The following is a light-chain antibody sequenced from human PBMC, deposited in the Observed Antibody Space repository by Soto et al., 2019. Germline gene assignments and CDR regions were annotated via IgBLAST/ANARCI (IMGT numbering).Light chain of an antibody. CDR1: QSVSSSY. Sequence: EIVLTQSPGTLSLSPGERATLSCRASQSVSSSYLVWYQQKPGQAPRLLIYGASSRATGIPDRFSGSGSGTDFTLTISRLELEDVAVYYCQQYGSARTFGGGTKVEIK. CDR3: QQYGSART. CDR2: GAS. V-gene: IGKV3-20*01. J-gene: IGKJ4*01.